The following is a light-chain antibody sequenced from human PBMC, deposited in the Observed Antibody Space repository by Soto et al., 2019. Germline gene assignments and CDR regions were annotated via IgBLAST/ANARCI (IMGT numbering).Light chain of an antibody. CDR3: SSYTGRGSLV. CDR1: SSDVGGYNY. CDR2: EVS. J-gene: IGLJ2*01. V-gene: IGLV2-14*01. Sequence: QSALTQPASVSGSPGQSITISCTGSSSDVGGYNYVSWYQQHPGKAPKLMIYEVSNRPSGISNRFSGSKYGNTASLTISGLQAEDEADYHCSSYTGRGSLVFGGGTQLTVL.